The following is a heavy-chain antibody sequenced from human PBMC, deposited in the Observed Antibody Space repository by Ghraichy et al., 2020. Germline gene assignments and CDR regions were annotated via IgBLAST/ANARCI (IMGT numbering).Heavy chain of an antibody. CDR1: GFTFSSYA. D-gene: IGHD5-18*01. V-gene: IGHV3-30*04. Sequence: LSLTCAASGFTFSSYAMHWVRQAPGKGLEWLAVISYDGNKIYDAESVKGRFTISRDNSNNTVYLLMNSLRAADTAIYFCARAGTAMIGDYWGQGALVTVSS. CDR2: ISYDGNKI. J-gene: IGHJ4*02. CDR3: ARAGTAMIGDY.